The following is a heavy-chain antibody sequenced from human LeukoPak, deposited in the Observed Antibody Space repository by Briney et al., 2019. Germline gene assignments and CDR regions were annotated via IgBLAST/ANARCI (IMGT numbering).Heavy chain of an antibody. CDR3: ARARPQILLWFGETRRYYYMDV. Sequence: ASVKVSCKASGYTLTSYGISWVRQAPGQGLEWMGWISAYNGNTNYAQKLQGRVTMTTDTSTSTAYMELRSLRSDDTAVYYCARARPQILLWFGETRRYYYMDVWGKGTTVTVSS. CDR2: ISAYNGNT. J-gene: IGHJ6*03. V-gene: IGHV1-18*01. CDR1: GYTLTSYG. D-gene: IGHD3-10*01.